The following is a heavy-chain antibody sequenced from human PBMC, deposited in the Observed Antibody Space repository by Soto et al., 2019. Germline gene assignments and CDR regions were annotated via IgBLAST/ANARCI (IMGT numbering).Heavy chain of an antibody. Sequence: PSETLSLSCVVSGGSITSHNWWSWVRQPPGKGLEWIGEVYYRGSTNYNPSLKSRVAISVDKSKNQLSLSLSFVTAADTAVYYCAGNERFSQGDWGQRTLVTVSS. CDR2: VYYRGST. D-gene: IGHD3-3*01. CDR1: GGSITSHNW. J-gene: IGHJ4*02. V-gene: IGHV4-4*02. CDR3: AGNERFSQGD.